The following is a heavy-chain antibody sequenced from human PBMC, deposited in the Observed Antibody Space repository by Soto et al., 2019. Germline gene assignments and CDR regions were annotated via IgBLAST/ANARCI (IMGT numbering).Heavy chain of an antibody. CDR2: IWYDGSEK. CDR3: ARGSSRLGISWFAP. J-gene: IGHJ5*02. CDR1: GFIFSNYA. V-gene: IGHV3-33*01. D-gene: IGHD3-9*01. Sequence: PGGSLRLSCAASGFIFSNYAIHWVRQAPGKGLEWVALIWYDGSEKYYADSVKGRFTISRDNSKDTVYLQMNSLRAEDTAIYYCARGSSRLGISWFAPWGQGTLVTVPS.